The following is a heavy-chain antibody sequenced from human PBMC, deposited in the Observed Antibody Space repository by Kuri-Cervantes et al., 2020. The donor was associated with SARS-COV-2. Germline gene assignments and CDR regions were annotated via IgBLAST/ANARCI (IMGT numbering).Heavy chain of an antibody. CDR2: ISSSSSTI. J-gene: IGHJ4*02. Sequence: GESLKISCAASGFTFSSYSMNWVRQAPGKGLEWVSYISSSSSTIYYADSVKGRFTISRDNSKNTLYLQMNSLRAEDTAVYYCAAGLAPEQLALDYWGQGTLVTVSS. CDR1: GFTFSSYS. D-gene: IGHD6-6*01. V-gene: IGHV3-48*01. CDR3: AAGLAPEQLALDY.